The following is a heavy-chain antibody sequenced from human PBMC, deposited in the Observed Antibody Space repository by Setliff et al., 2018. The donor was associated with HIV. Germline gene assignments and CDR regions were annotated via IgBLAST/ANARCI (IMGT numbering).Heavy chain of an antibody. CDR3: AKEGEYSSSSVAFDI. Sequence: PGGSLRLSCAASGFIFSDYAIHWVRQAPAKGLEWVAVIGYDGSKEYYADSVKGRFTISRDNSKNTLYLQMNSLRAEDTAVYYCAKEGEYSSSSVAFDIWGQGTMVTVSS. J-gene: IGHJ3*02. CDR1: GFIFSDYA. CDR2: IGYDGSKE. V-gene: IGHV3-30-3*01. D-gene: IGHD6-6*01.